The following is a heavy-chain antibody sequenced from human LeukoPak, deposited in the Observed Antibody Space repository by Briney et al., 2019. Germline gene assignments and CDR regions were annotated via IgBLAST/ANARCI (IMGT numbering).Heavy chain of an antibody. CDR3: ARGNSTLYGDYFDY. D-gene: IGHD4-17*01. CDR1: GFTFSSYW. Sequence: GGSLRLSCAASGFTFSSYWMSWVRQAPGKGLEWVANIKQVGSEKYYVNSVKGRFTISRDNAKNSLYLQMNSLRAEDTAVYYCARGNSTLYGDYFDYWGHGTLVTVSS. V-gene: IGHV3-7*01. J-gene: IGHJ4*01. CDR2: IKQVGSEK.